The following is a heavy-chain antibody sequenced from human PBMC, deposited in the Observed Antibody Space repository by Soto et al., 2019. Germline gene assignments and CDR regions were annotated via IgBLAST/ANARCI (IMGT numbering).Heavy chain of an antibody. J-gene: IGHJ4*02. CDR3: ARMPPVIAAAGNLDY. CDR2: ISAYNGNT. CDR1: GYTFTSYG. V-gene: IGHV1-18*01. D-gene: IGHD6-13*01. Sequence: GASVKVSCKASGYTFTSYGISWVRQAPGQGLEWMGWISAYNGNTNYAQKLQGRVTMTTDTSTSTAYMELRSLRSDDTAVYYCARMPPVIAAAGNLDYWGQGTLVTVSS.